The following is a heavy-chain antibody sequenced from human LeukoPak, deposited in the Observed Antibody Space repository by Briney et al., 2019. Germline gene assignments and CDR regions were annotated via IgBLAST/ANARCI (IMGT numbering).Heavy chain of an antibody. Sequence: GGPLRLSCAASGFTFSSYSMNWVRQAPGKGLEWVSYISSSSSIIYYADSVKGRFTISRDNAKNSLYLQMNSLRDEDTAVYYCARFDCSSTRCYGGYYFDYWGQGTLVTVSS. CDR2: ISSSSSII. D-gene: IGHD2-2*01. CDR1: GFTFSSYS. V-gene: IGHV3-48*02. J-gene: IGHJ4*02. CDR3: ARFDCSSTRCYGGYYFDY.